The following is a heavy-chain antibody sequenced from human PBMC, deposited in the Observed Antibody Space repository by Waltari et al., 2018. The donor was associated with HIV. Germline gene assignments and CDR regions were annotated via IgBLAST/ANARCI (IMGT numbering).Heavy chain of an antibody. Sequence: QVQLVESGGGVVQPGRSLRLSCAASGFTFSSYAMHWVRQAPGKGLEWVAVISYDGSNKYYADSVKGRFTISRDNSKNTLYLQMNSLRAEDTAVYYCAREGVRITMVRGVIGYWGQGTLVTVSS. V-gene: IGHV3-30*04. CDR3: AREGVRITMVRGVIGY. CDR2: ISYDGSNK. D-gene: IGHD3-10*01. CDR1: GFTFSSYA. J-gene: IGHJ4*02.